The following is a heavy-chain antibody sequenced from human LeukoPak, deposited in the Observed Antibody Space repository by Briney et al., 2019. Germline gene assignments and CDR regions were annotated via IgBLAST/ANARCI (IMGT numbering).Heavy chain of an antibody. J-gene: IGHJ4*02. V-gene: IGHV1-46*01. CDR2: INPSGGTT. CDR1: GYTFTSYH. CDR3: SRDPDEYFDY. Sequence: ASVKVSCKASGYTFTSYHMHWVRQAPGQGLEWMGIINPSGGTTNYAQKFRGRVTMTTDTSTSTAYMELRSLRSDDTAVYYCSRDPDEYFDYWGQGTLVTVSS. D-gene: IGHD1-14*01.